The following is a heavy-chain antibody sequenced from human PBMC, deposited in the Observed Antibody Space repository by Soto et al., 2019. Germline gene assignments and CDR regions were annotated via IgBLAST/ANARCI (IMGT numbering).Heavy chain of an antibody. D-gene: IGHD5-12*01. CDR2: IIPVFGRP. J-gene: IGHJ1*01. Sequence: SVKVSCKASGDSFSSFGISWVRQAPGQGLEWMGGIIPVFGRPNYAQRFRGRLTITADESTNTVYLELIDLRSEDTAVYYCAREGSGYNLWGQGTQVTVSS. V-gene: IGHV1-69*13. CDR1: GDSFSSFG. CDR3: AREGSGYNL.